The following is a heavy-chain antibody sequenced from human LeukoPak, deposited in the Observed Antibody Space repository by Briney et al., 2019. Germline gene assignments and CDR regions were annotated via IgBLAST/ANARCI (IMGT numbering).Heavy chain of an antibody. Sequence: ASVKVSRKASGYTFTGYYMHWVRQAPGQGLEWMGWINPNSGGTNYAQKFQGRVTMTRDTSISTAYMELSRLRSDDTAVYYCAREAYCGGDCYTSNDAFDIWGQGTMVTVSS. D-gene: IGHD2-21*02. J-gene: IGHJ3*02. CDR3: AREAYCGGDCYTSNDAFDI. CDR2: INPNSGGT. V-gene: IGHV1-2*02. CDR1: GYTFTGYY.